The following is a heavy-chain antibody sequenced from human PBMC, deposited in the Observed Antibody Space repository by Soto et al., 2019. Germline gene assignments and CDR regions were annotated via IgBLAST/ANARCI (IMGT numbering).Heavy chain of an antibody. D-gene: IGHD3-22*01. Sequence: PSETLSLTCTVSGGSISSSSYYWGWIRQPPGKGLEWIGSIYYSGSTYYNPSLKSRVTISVDTSKNQFSLKLSSVTAADTAVYYCARLEIDYYDSSGYPHPYFDYWGQGTLVTVSS. CDR1: GGSISSSSYY. CDR3: ARLEIDYYDSSGYPHPYFDY. CDR2: IYYSGST. J-gene: IGHJ4*02. V-gene: IGHV4-39*01.